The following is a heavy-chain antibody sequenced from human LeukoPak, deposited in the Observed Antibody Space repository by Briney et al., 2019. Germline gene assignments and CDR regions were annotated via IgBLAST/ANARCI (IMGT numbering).Heavy chain of an antibody. CDR1: GFTVSGNH. V-gene: IGHV3-66*01. CDR2: IYGTGSK. Sequence: PGGSLRLSCAASGFTVSGNHMTWVRQAPGKGLEWVSVIYGTGSKYYADSVKGRFTTSRDNDKNTLFLQMNSLRAVDTAVYYCATGAGPLKYYYYMDVWGTGAAVTISS. CDR3: ATGAGPLKYYYYMDV. D-gene: IGHD7-27*01. J-gene: IGHJ6*03.